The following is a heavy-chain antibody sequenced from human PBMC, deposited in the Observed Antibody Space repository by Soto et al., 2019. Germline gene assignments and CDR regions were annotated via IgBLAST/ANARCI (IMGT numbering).Heavy chain of an antibody. CDR2: ISAYNGNT. J-gene: IGHJ6*03. V-gene: IGHV1-18*01. CDR3: ARDVNDPLYYYFYMDV. CDR1: GYTFTSYG. D-gene: IGHD1-1*01. Sequence: QVQLVQSGAEVKKPGASVKVSCKASGYTFTSYGISWVRQAPGQGLEWMGWISAYNGNTNYAQKLQGRVTMTTDTSTSTAYRELRSLRSDDTAVYYCARDVNDPLYYYFYMDVWGKGTTVTVSS.